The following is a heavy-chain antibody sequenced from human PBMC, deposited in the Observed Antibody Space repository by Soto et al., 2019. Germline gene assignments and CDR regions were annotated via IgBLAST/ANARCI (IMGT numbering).Heavy chain of an antibody. CDR1: GGSFSGYY. Sequence: PSETLSLTCAVYGGSFSGYYWSWIRQPPGKGLEWIGEINHSGSTNYNPSLKSRVTISVDTSKNQFSLKLSSVTAADTAVYYCARVAEVVPAAMEVYWFDPWGQGTLVTVSS. V-gene: IGHV4-34*01. CDR3: ARVAEVVPAAMEVYWFDP. CDR2: INHSGST. J-gene: IGHJ5*02. D-gene: IGHD2-2*01.